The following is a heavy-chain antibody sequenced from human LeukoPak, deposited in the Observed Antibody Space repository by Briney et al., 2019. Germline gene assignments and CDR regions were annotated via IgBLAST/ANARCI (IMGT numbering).Heavy chain of an antibody. CDR1: DGSLSGYY. D-gene: IGHD6-13*01. J-gene: IGHJ2*01. CDR2: INHSGST. Sequence: SETLSLTCAVNDGSLSGYYWSWIRQPPGKGLEWIGEINHSGSTNYDPSLKSRVTISVDTSKKQFSLELSSVTAADTAVYYCARGGSSWYQSYWYFDLWGRGTLVTVSS. V-gene: IGHV4-34*01. CDR3: ARGGSSWYQSYWYFDL.